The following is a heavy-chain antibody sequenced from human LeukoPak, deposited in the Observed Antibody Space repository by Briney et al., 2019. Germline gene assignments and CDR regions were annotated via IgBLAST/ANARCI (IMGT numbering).Heavy chain of an antibody. CDR3: ARDGDYSNYAFDY. CDR1: GVSISSYY. D-gene: IGHD4-11*01. J-gene: IGHJ4*02. CDR2: IYYSGST. V-gene: IGHV4-59*01. Sequence: SETLSLTCSVSGVSISSYYWSWIRQPPGKGLEWIGYIYYSGSTNYNPSLKSRVTISVDTSKNQFSLKLSSVTAADTAVYYCARDGDYSNYAFDYWGQGTLVTVSS.